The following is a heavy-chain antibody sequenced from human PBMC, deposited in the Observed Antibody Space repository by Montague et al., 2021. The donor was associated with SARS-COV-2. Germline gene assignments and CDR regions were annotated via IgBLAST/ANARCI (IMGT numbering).Heavy chain of an antibody. J-gene: IGHJ4*02. CDR1: DGSISGHY. CDR3: ARPGGSGSYLAFDY. CDR2: IYYRGTT. D-gene: IGHD3-10*01. Sequence: SETLSLTCTVSDGSISGHYWTWLRQSPGRGLEWLAYIYYRGTTDYNPSLKSRLTLSVDTSKKQFSLTLTSLTAADTAIYYCARPGGSGSYLAFDYWGQGTLVTVSS. V-gene: IGHV4-59*08.